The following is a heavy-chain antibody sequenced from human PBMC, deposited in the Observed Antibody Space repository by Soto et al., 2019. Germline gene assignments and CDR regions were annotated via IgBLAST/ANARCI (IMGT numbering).Heavy chain of an antibody. Sequence: PSETLSLTCAVYGGSFSGYYWSWIRQPPGKGLEWIGEINHSGSTNYNPSLKSRVTISVDTSKNQFSLKLSSVTAADTAVYYCARGKLRIQLWLPPPYGIDVWGQGTTVS. CDR3: ARGKLRIQLWLPPPYGIDV. V-gene: IGHV4-34*01. CDR2: INHSGST. CDR1: GGSFSGYY. D-gene: IGHD5-18*01. J-gene: IGHJ6*02.